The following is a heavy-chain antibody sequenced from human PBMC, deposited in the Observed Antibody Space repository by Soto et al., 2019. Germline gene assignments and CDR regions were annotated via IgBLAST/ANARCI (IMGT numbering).Heavy chain of an antibody. CDR1: GFTFISYG. D-gene: IGHD2-8*01. Sequence: WGSLRLSCAASGFTFISYGMHLFRQTPLKWREWVAVIWYDGSNKYYADSVKGRFTISRDNSKNTLYLQMNSLRAEDTAVYYCARDQVLMVYAIDHYYYGMDVWGQGTTGTVS. J-gene: IGHJ6*02. CDR3: ARDQVLMVYAIDHYYYGMDV. CDR2: IWYDGSNK. V-gene: IGHV3-33*01.